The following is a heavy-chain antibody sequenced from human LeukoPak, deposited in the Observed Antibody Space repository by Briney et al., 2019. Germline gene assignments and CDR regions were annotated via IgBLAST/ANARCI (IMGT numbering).Heavy chain of an antibody. V-gene: IGHV3-9*01. CDR1: GFTFSSYA. CDR3: AKSSTGRYYFDY. D-gene: IGHD1-1*01. Sequence: GGSLRLSCAVSGFTFSSYAMSWVRQAPGKGLEWVSGISWNSGSIGYADSVKGRFTISRDNAKNSLYLQMNSLRAEDTALYYCAKSSTGRYYFDYWGQGTLVTVSS. J-gene: IGHJ4*02. CDR2: ISWNSGSI.